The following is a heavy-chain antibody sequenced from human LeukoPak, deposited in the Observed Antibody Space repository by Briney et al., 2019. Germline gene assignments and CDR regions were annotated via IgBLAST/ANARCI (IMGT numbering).Heavy chain of an antibody. V-gene: IGHV4-4*07. CDR1: GVSISSYY. CDR2: IDASGET. Sequence: SETLSLTCTVSGVSISSYYWSWIRQPAGKGLEWIGRIDASGETNYNPSLRGRVIVSIDTSKNQFSLHLNSVTAADSAVYYCTRGVGSLGTDDSWSQGTLVTVSS. J-gene: IGHJ5*01. CDR3: TRGVGSLGTDDS. D-gene: IGHD6-13*01.